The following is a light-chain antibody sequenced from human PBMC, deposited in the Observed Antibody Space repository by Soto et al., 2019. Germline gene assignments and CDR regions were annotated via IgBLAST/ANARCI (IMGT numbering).Light chain of an antibody. J-gene: IGLJ2*01. V-gene: IGLV2-8*01. CDR1: SSDVGDYNY. Sequence: QSALTQPPSASGTPGQSVTIPCTGTSSDVGDYNYVSWYQQHPGKAPKLVIYEVSRRPSGVPDRFSGSKSGKTASLTVSGLQAEDEADYYCSSNAGSNNLVFGGGTKLTVL. CDR2: EVS. CDR3: SSNAGSNNLV.